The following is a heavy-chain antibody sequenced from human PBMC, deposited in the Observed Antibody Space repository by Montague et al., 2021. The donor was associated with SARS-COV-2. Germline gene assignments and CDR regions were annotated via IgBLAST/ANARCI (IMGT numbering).Heavy chain of an antibody. CDR1: GGSISSSNYY. V-gene: IGHV4-39*01. CDR3: ARQGRISMVRLNWFDP. J-gene: IGHJ5*02. D-gene: IGHD3-10*01. Sequence: SETLSLTCTVSGGSISSSNYYWGWIRQPPGEGLEWIGSIYYSGSTYYNPSLKSRVTISVDTSKNQFSLKLSSVTAADTAVYYCARQGRISMVRLNWFDPWGQGTLVTVSS. CDR2: IYYSGST.